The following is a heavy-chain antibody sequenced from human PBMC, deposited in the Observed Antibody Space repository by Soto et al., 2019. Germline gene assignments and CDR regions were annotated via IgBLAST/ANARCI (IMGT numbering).Heavy chain of an antibody. CDR2: VSPNSGDT. Sequence: QVQLVQSGAEVKKPGASVKVSCKASGYTFTDYYMHWVRQAPGQGLEWVGLVSPNSGDTYYAQRFQGRVTMTRDTSISTAYMELSRLRSDDTAVYYCARDISGSYDYWGQGTLVTVSS. V-gene: IGHV1-2*02. J-gene: IGHJ4*02. CDR1: GYTFTDYY. CDR3: ARDISGSYDY. D-gene: IGHD1-26*01.